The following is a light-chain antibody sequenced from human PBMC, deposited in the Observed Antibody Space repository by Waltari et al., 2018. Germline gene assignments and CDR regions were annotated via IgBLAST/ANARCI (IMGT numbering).Light chain of an antibody. Sequence: DIQLTQSPSSLSASVGDRVTITCRASQYISTSLNWYQQRAQRPPKLLIYGAATLQSGVPSRFSGDGSGTEFTLTISSLQPEDFATYYCQQSYTPPPLTFGGGTKVDI. V-gene: IGKV1-39*01. J-gene: IGKJ4*01. CDR3: QQSYTPPPLT. CDR1: QYISTS. CDR2: GAA.